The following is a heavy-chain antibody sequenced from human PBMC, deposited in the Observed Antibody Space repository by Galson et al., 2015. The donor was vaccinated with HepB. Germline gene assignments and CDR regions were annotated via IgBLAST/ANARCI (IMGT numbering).Heavy chain of an antibody. J-gene: IGHJ6*02. CDR3: ARLGHEGYHYYGMDV. CDR1: GYSFRSYW. Sequence: QSGAEVKKPGESLKISCKASGYSFRSYWIGWVRQMPGKGLECMGIIYPGDSETRYSPSFQGQVTLSADKSTNTAYLQWSSLEASDTAMYYCARLGHEGYHYYGMDVWGQGTTVTVSS. D-gene: IGHD2-2*01. V-gene: IGHV5-51*01. CDR2: IYPGDSET.